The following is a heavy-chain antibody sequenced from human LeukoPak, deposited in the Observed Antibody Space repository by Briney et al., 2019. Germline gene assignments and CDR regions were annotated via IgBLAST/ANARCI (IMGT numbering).Heavy chain of an antibody. CDR3: PRAGYCSGGSCYEAFDI. CDR1: GVTLSSYS. D-gene: IGHD2-15*01. Sequence: GGSLRLSCAASGVTLSSYSMNWVRQAPGKGLEWVTSISSSSSYIYYADSVKGRFTISRDNAKNSLYLQMNSLRAEDTAVYYCPRAGYCSGGSCYEAFDIWGQGTMVTVSS. J-gene: IGHJ3*02. CDR2: ISSSSSYI. V-gene: IGHV3-21*01.